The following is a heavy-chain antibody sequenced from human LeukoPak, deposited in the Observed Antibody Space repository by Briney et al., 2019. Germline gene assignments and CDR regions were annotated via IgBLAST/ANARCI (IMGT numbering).Heavy chain of an antibody. CDR3: AREGLALYGSGLDY. Sequence: GGSLRLSCAVSGFTFSSYWMNWVRQAPGKGPEWVANIRPDGTEQFYVDSVKGRFTVSRDNAKNSLYLQMNSLRAEDTAVYYCAREGLALYGSGLDYWGQGTLVTVSS. CDR2: IRPDGTEQ. CDR1: GFTFSSYW. V-gene: IGHV3-7*03. D-gene: IGHD3-10*01. J-gene: IGHJ4*02.